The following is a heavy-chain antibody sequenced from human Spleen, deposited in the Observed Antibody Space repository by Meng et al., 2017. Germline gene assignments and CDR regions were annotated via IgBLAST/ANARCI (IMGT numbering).Heavy chain of an antibody. CDR3: AKESGRYYDFWSGYFGDQENYYYYGMDV. CDR1: GFTFSSYA. J-gene: IGHJ6*02. V-gene: IGHV3-23*01. Sequence: GGSLRLSCAASGFTFSSYAMSWVRQAPGKGLEWVSAISGSGGSTYYADSVKGRFTISRDNSKNTLYLQMNSLRAEDTAVYYCAKESGRYYDFWSGYFGDQENYYYYGMDVWGQGTTVTVSS. CDR2: ISGSGGST. D-gene: IGHD3-3*01.